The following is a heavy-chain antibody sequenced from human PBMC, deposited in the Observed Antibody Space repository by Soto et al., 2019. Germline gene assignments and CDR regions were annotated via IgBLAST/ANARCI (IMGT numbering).Heavy chain of an antibody. V-gene: IGHV3-23*01. CDR2: ISGSGFKK. D-gene: IGHD1-26*01. CDR3: AKNQGVELVPLATVDWFDP. Sequence: GGSLRLSCAASGFIFENFGMSWVRQAPGKGLEWISSISGSGFKKYYADSVKGRFTTSRDNSKSTVYLELNNLSAEDTAVYHCAKNQGVELVPLATVDWFDPWGQGSVVTVSS. CDR1: GFIFENFG. J-gene: IGHJ5*02.